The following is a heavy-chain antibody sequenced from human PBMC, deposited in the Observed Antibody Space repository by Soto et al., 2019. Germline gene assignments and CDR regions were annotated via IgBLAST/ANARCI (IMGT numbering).Heavy chain of an antibody. CDR3: EGAIGPTIFDY. D-gene: IGHD3-22*01. Sequence: PGGSLRLSCSASGFTCSSYDMHWVRQGPRKGLEWVSAIGTAGDTNYAGSVKGRFTISRENAKNSLYLQMNSQRAGDTALYFCEGAIGPTIFDYWGQGTLVRVSS. J-gene: IGHJ4*02. V-gene: IGHV3-13*04. CDR1: GFTCSSYD. CDR2: IGTAGDT.